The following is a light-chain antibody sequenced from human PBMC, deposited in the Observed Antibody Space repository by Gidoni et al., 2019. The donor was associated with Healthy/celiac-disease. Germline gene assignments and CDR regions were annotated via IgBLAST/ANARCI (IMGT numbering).Light chain of an antibody. CDR1: QSVSSN. CDR3: QQYNNLLHLT. Sequence: EIVMTQSPATLSVSPGERATLACRASQSVSSNLAWYQQKPGQAPRLLIYGASTRATGIPARFSGSGSGTEFTLTISNLQSEDFAVYYCQQYNNLLHLTFGQGTKVEIK. J-gene: IGKJ1*01. V-gene: IGKV3-15*01. CDR2: GAS.